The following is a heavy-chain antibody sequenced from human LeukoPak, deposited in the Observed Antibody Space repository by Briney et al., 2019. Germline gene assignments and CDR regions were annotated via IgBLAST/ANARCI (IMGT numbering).Heavy chain of an antibody. D-gene: IGHD3-3*01. CDR2: ISYDGSNK. Sequence: GGSLRLSCAASGLTFSSHWMHWVRQAPGKGLEWVAVISYDGSNKYYADSVKGRFTISRDNSKNTLYLQMNSLRAEDTAVYYCTKGWSPITIFGVVISTEDAFDIWGQGTMVTVSS. J-gene: IGHJ3*02. V-gene: IGHV3-30*18. CDR3: TKGWSPITIFGVVISTEDAFDI. CDR1: GLTFSSHW.